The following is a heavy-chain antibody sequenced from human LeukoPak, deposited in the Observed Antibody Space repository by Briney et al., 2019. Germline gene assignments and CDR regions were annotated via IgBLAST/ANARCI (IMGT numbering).Heavy chain of an antibody. D-gene: IGHD4-17*01. CDR1: GFTFDDYG. V-gene: IGHV3-20*04. CDR3: ARDKAVGDYGDFDY. CDR2: INWNGGST. Sequence: GGSLRLSCAASGFTFDDYGMSWVRQVPGKGLEWVSGINWNGGSTGYADSVKGRFTISRDNAKNSLYLQMNSLRAEDTALYYCARDKAVGDYGDFDYWGQGTLVTVSS. J-gene: IGHJ4*02.